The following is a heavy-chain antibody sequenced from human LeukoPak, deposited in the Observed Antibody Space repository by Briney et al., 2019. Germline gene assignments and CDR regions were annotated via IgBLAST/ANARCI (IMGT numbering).Heavy chain of an antibody. CDR3: ATGLGATGHDY. D-gene: IGHD1-26*01. CDR2: IKEDGSEK. CDR1: GFRFYTYW. Sequence: GVSQRLSCAASGFRFYTYWMTWVRQTPGKGLQWVVNIKEDGSEKHFLDSVKGRFTISRDNAKNLLFLQMNRLRVEDTAVYYCATGLGATGHDYWGQGTLVIV. J-gene: IGHJ4*02. V-gene: IGHV3-7*01.